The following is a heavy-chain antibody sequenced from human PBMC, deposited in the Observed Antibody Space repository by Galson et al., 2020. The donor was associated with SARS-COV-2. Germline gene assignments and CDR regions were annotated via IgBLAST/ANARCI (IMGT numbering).Heavy chain of an antibody. CDR2: ISGSGGST. CDR3: AKGQNPHYDSSGYYYY. CDR1: GFTFSSYA. Sequence: GESLKISCAASGFTFSSYAMSWVRQAPGKGLEWVSAISGSGGSTYYADSVKGRFTISRDNSKNTLYLQMNSLRAEDTAVYYCAKGQNPHYDSSGYYYYWGQGTLVTVSS. J-gene: IGHJ4*02. V-gene: IGHV3-23*01. D-gene: IGHD3-22*01.